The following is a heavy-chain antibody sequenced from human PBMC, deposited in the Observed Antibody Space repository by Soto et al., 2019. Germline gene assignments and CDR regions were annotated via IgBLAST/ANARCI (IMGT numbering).Heavy chain of an antibody. CDR3: AGADSSSYGFDY. D-gene: IGHD6-6*01. J-gene: IGHJ4*02. CDR2: NSAYNGDT. V-gene: IGHV1-18*01. Sequence: QVQLVHSGAEVKKPGASVKVSCKASGYTCPTYGLSCVRQAPGQSLEWMRWNSAYNGDTNYPQKLQGRVTLITDTSTTTAYMEVRGMRSADTALYFCAGADSSSYGFDYGGQGTVVTVSS. CDR1: GYTCPTYG.